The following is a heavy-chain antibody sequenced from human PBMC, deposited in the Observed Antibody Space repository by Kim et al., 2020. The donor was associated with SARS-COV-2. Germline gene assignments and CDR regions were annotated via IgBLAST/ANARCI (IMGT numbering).Heavy chain of an antibody. J-gene: IGHJ6*02. V-gene: IGHV3-48*03. D-gene: IGHD3-9*01. CDR2: ISSSGSTI. CDR1: GFTFSSYE. Sequence: GGSLRLSCAASGFTFSSYEMNWVRQAPGKGLEWVSYISSSGSTIYYADSVKGRFTISRDNAKNSLYLQMNSLRAEDTAVYYCARDWAYYDILTGYYAYYYYGMDVWGQGTTVTVSS. CDR3: ARDWAYYDILTGYYAYYYYGMDV.